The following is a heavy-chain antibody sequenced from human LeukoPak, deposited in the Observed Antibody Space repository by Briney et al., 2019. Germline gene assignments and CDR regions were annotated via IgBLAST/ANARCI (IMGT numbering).Heavy chain of an antibody. CDR2: IWYDGSNK. D-gene: IGHD1-26*01. Sequence: PGGSLRLSCAASGFTFSSYGMHWVRQAPGKGLEWVAVIWYDGSNKYYADSVKGRFTISRDNSKNTLYLQMNSLRAEDTAVYYCARDGIEAGLDPYYYYGMDVWGQGTTVTVSS. J-gene: IGHJ6*02. V-gene: IGHV3-30*19. CDR1: GFTFSSYG. CDR3: ARDGIEAGLDPYYYYGMDV.